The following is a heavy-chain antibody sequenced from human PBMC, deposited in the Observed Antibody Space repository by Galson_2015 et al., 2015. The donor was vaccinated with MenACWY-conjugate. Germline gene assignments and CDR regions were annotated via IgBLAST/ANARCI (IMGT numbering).Heavy chain of an antibody. CDR3: ARDHGSSWPRPVDY. CDR1: GFTFSSYR. CDR2: ISSSSSYI. V-gene: IGHV3-21*01. D-gene: IGHD6-13*01. J-gene: IGHJ4*02. Sequence: SLRLSCAASGFTFSSYRMNWVRQAPGKGLEWVSSISSSSSYIYYADSVKGRFTISRDNAKNSLYLQMNSLRAEDTAVYYCARDHGSSWPRPVDYWGQGTLVTVSS.